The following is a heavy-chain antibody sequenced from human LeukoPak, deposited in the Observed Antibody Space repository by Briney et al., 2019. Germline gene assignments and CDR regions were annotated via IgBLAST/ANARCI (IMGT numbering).Heavy chain of an antibody. CDR2: ISYTSNTI. Sequence: GGSLRLSCAASGLAFSSYNMNWVRQAPGKGLEWVSYISYTSNTIYYADSVKGRLAISRDNAKDSLYLQLSSLKTEDTAVYYCVRMTHSGNSFDHWGQGTLVIVSS. D-gene: IGHD6-25*01. CDR1: GLAFSSYN. CDR3: VRMTHSGNSFDH. V-gene: IGHV3-48*04. J-gene: IGHJ4*02.